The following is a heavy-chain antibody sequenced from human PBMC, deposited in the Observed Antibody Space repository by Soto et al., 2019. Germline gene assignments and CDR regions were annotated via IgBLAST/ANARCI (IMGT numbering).Heavy chain of an antibody. CDR3: ARSRDYSNYHAFDI. V-gene: IGHV4-31*03. Sequence: QVQLQESGPGLVKPSQTLSLTCTVSGGSISSGGYYWSWIRQHPGKGLEWIGYIYYSGSTYYNPSLKSRVNLSVDTSKNQFSLKLSSVTAADTAVYYWARSRDYSNYHAFDIWGQGTMVTVSS. CDR1: GGSISSGGYY. CDR2: IYYSGST. J-gene: IGHJ3*02. D-gene: IGHD4-4*01.